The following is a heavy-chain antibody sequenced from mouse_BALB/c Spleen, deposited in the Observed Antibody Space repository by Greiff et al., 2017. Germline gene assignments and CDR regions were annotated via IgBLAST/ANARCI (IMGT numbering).Heavy chain of an antibody. J-gene: IGHJ4*01. CDR2: IWTGGGT. CDR1: GFSLTSYD. Sequence: QVQLKESGPGLVAPSQSLYITCNVSGFSLTSYDISWVRQPPGKGLEWLGVIWTGGGTNYNSAFMSRLSISKDNSKSQFFLKMNSLQTDDTAIYYCVRDRPADYWGQGTSVTVSS. CDR3: VRDRPADY. V-gene: IGHV2-9-2*01.